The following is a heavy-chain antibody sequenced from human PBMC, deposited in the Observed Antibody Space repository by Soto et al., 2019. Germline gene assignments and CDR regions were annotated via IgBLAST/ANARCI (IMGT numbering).Heavy chain of an antibody. CDR3: AREAGYCSRTSCYRRAFDT. D-gene: IGHD2-2*01. J-gene: IGHJ3*02. CDR1: GFTFSGHW. V-gene: IGHV3-74*03. CDR2: INTDGATS. Sequence: EVQLVESGGDLVPPGGSLRLSCAASGFTFSGHWMHWVRQVPGKGLEWVSRINTDGATSAYADSVKGRFTISRDNAKNTLNLQMNALRAEDTAVYYCAREAGYCSRTSCYRRAFDTWGQGTTVTVSS.